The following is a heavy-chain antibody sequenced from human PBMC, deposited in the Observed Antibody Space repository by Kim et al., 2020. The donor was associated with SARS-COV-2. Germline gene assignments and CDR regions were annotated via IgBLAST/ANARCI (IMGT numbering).Heavy chain of an antibody. CDR2: ISGSGGST. Sequence: GGSLRLSCAASGFTFSSYAMSWVRQAPGKGLEWVSAISGSGGSTYYADSVKGRFTISRDNSKNTLYLQMNSLRAEDTAVYYCAKGFFSLAGIIFPFGYWGQGTLVTVSS. D-gene: IGHD6-13*01. J-gene: IGHJ4*02. CDR3: AKGFFSLAGIIFPFGY. V-gene: IGHV3-23*01. CDR1: GFTFSSYA.